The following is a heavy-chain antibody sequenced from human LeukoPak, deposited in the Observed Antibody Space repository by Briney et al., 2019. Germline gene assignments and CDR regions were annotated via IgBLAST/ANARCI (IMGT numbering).Heavy chain of an antibody. CDR2: ISWNSGSI. J-gene: IGHJ3*02. V-gene: IGHV3-9*01. Sequence: GGSLRLSCAATGFTFDDYAMHWVRQAPGKGLEWVSGISWNSGSIGYANSVKGRFAISRDNAKNSLYLQMNSLRAEDTALYYCAKDIDSSWYSAFDIWGQGTMVTVSS. CDR1: GFTFDDYA. D-gene: IGHD6-13*01. CDR3: AKDIDSSWYSAFDI.